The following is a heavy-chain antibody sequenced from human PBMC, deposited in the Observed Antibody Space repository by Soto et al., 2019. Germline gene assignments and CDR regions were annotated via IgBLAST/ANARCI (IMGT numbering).Heavy chain of an antibody. CDR3: SRGVQEEPRFWRGGLYWFDP. CDR2: IYYSGST. V-gene: IGHV4-30-4*01. D-gene: IGHD2-15*01. Sequence: SETLSLTCTVPGGSISSGDYYWSWIRQPPGKGLEWIGYIYYSGSTYYNPSLKSRVTISVDTSKNQFSLKLSSVTAADTAVYYCSRGVQEEPRFWRGGLYWFDPWGQGTLVTVSS. J-gene: IGHJ5*02. CDR1: GGSISSGDYY.